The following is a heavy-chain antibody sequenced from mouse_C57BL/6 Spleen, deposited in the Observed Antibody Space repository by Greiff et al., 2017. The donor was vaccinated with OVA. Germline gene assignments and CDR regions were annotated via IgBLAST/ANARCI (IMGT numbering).Heavy chain of an antibody. J-gene: IGHJ1*03. D-gene: IGHD1-1*01. V-gene: IGHV2-2*01. CDR1: GFSLTSYG. Sequence: VQLQESGPGLVQPSQSLSITCTVSGFSLTSYGVHWVRQSPGKGLEWLGVLWSGGSTDYNAAFISRLSISKDNSKSQVFFKMNSLQADDTAIYYCASLLLLRPYWYFDVWGTGTTVTVSS. CDR2: LWSGGST. CDR3: ASLLLLRPYWYFDV.